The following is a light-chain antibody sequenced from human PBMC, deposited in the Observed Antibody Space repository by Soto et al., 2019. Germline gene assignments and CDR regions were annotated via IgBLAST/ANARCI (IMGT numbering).Light chain of an antibody. Sequence: DIQMTQSPSSLSASVGDRVTITCRASQSISRYLNWYQQEPGKAPKLLIYAASSLQRGVPSRFRGRGSGTDFTLTISSLQPEDFTTYYCQQNYNTLITFGQGTRLEIK. V-gene: IGKV1-39*01. J-gene: IGKJ5*01. CDR3: QQNYNTLIT. CDR2: AAS. CDR1: QSISRY.